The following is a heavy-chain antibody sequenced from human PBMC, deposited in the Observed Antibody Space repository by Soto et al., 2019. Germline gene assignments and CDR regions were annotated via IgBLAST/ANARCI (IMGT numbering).Heavy chain of an antibody. CDR3: AAVERGNSGSSEYYYYYYMDV. V-gene: IGHV1-69*02. CDR1: GGTFSSYT. D-gene: IGHD6-6*01. CDR2: IIPILGIA. J-gene: IGHJ6*03. Sequence: QVQLVQSGAEVKKPGSSVKVSCKASGGTFSSYTISWVRQAPGQGLEWMGRIIPILGIANYAQKFQGRVTITADKSTSTAYMELRSLRSEDTAVYYCAAVERGNSGSSEYYYYYYMDVWGKGTTVTVSS.